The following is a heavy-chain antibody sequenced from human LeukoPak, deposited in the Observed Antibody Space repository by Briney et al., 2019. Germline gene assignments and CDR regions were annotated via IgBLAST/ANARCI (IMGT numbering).Heavy chain of an antibody. CDR3: AKGYCSSTSCSGDY. D-gene: IGHD2-2*01. CDR1: GFTFAYYG. J-gene: IGHJ4*02. CDR2: IRWDGGNI. V-gene: IGHV3-9*03. Sequence: GGSLRLSCAASGFTFAYYGMHWVRQAPGKGLEWVSGIRWDGGNIAYADSVKGRFTISRDNAKNSLYLQMNSVRAGDMALYYCAKGYCSSTSCSGDYWGQGTLVTVSS.